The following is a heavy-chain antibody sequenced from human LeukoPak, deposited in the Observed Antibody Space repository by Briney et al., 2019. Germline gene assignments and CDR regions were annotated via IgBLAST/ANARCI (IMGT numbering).Heavy chain of an antibody. CDR3: ARNRGWRQFDY. D-gene: IGHD5-24*01. Sequence: GGSLRLSCAASGFTFSSYRMDWVRQAPGKGLEWVANIKEDGGAKNYVDSVKGRFTISRDNAKDSVYLQMNSLRAEDTALYYCARNRGWRQFDYWGRGTLVTVSS. CDR2: IKEDGGAK. J-gene: IGHJ4*02. V-gene: IGHV3-7*04. CDR1: GFTFSSYR.